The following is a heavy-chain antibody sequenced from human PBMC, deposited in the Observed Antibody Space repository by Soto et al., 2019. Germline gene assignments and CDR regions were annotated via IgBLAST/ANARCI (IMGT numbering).Heavy chain of an antibody. CDR3: ARLDTSWFL. Sequence: PSETLSLTCAVSGDSISSSNWWSWVRQPPGKGLEWIGDIYHSGSTNYNPSLKSRVTLSVDKSKNHFSLTLTSVTAADTAVYYRARLDTSWFLWGQGTLVTVSS. CDR2: IYHSGST. J-gene: IGHJ4*02. D-gene: IGHD2-2*01. V-gene: IGHV4-4*02. CDR1: GDSISSSNW.